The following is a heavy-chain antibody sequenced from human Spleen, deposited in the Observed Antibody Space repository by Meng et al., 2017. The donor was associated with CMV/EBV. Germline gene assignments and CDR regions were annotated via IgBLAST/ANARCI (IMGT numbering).Heavy chain of an antibody. CDR3: ARGIGYCSSTSCQSPYHYGMDV. V-gene: IGHV4-34*01. CDR2: INHSGST. D-gene: IGHD2-2*03. J-gene: IGHJ6*02. CDR1: GGSFSGYY. Sequence: GSLRLSCAVYGGSFSGYYWSWIRQPPGKGLEWIGEINHSGSTNYNPSLKSRVTISVDPSKNQFSLKLSSVTAADTAVYYCARGIGYCSSTSCQSPYHYGMDVWGQGTTVTVSS.